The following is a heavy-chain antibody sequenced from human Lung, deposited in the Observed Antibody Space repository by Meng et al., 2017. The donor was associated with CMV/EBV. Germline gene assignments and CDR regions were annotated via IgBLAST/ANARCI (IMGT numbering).Heavy chain of an antibody. CDR3: ARRTTGGKNWFDP. D-gene: IGHD4-17*01. CDR2: MNPNSGNT. J-gene: IGHJ5*02. Sequence: SVXVSXXASGYTFTSYDINWVRQATGQGLEWMGWMNPNSGNTGYAQKFQGRVTMTRNTSISTAYMELSSLRSEDTAVYYCARRTTGGKNWFDPWGQGTXVTVSS. V-gene: IGHV1-8*01. CDR1: GYTFTSYD.